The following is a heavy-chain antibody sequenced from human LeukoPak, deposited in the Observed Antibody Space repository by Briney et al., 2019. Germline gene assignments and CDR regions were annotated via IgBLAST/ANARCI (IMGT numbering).Heavy chain of an antibody. Sequence: QSGGSLRLSCAASGFTFSSYEMNWVRQAPGKGVEWVSYISSSGSTIYYADSVKGRFTISRDNSKNTLYLQMNSLRAEDTAVYYCARAGWGDYYDSSGYYTPLDYWGQGTLVTVSS. D-gene: IGHD3-22*01. CDR1: GFTFSSYE. CDR3: ARAGWGDYYDSSGYYTPLDY. V-gene: IGHV3-48*03. J-gene: IGHJ4*02. CDR2: ISSSGSTI.